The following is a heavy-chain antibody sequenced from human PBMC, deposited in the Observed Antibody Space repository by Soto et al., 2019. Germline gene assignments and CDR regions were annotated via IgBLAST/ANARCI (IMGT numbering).Heavy chain of an antibody. Sequence: QVQLVESGGGMVQPGRSLRLSCAASGFTFSSYGMHWVRQAPGKGLEWVAVIWYDGSNKYYADSVKGRFTISRDNSKNTLYLQMNSLRAEDTAVYYCARDPGSTSFYYYYYMDVWGKGTTVTVSS. CDR2: IWYDGSNK. CDR1: GFTFSSYG. V-gene: IGHV3-33*01. CDR3: ARDPGSTSFYYYYYMDV. J-gene: IGHJ6*03. D-gene: IGHD2-2*01.